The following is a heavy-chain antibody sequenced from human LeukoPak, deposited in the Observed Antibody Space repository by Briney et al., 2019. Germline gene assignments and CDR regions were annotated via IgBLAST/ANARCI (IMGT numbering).Heavy chain of an antibody. Sequence: GGSLRLSCVASGFTFSNYGMHWVRQAPGKGLEWVAVIWYDGSNKYYADSVKGRFTISRDNSKNTLYLQMNSLRAEDTAVYYCAREFGQPNDAFDIWGQGTMVTVSS. D-gene: IGHD3-10*01. CDR2: IWYDGSNK. J-gene: IGHJ3*02. CDR1: GFTFSNYG. V-gene: IGHV3-33*01. CDR3: AREFGQPNDAFDI.